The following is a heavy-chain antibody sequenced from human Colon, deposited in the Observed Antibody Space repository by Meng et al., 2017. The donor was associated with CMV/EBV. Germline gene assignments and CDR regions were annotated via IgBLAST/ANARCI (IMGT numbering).Heavy chain of an antibody. CDR2: IYSGGSN. CDR1: NGSLGNFY. CDR3: ARGCGLTSCNPSYYALDV. Sequence: SQTLSLTCTVSNGSLGNFYWAWVRQPPGKGLEWIGYIYSGGSNNYNPSLESRITMSVVTSKTQFSLNLGSLTAADTAVYFCARGCGLTSCNPSYYALDVWGRGIMVTVSS. V-gene: IGHV4-59*01. J-gene: IGHJ6*02. D-gene: IGHD2-2*01.